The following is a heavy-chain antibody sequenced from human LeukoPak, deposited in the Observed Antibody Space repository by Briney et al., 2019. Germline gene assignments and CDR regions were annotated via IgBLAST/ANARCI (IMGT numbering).Heavy chain of an antibody. J-gene: IGHJ4*02. D-gene: IGHD6-19*01. CDR1: GYTFTSYG. CDR2: ISAYNGNT. Sequence: ASVKVSCKASGYTFTSYGISWVRQAPGQGLEWMGWISAYNGNTNYAQKLQGRVTMPTDTSTSTAYMELRSLTSDDTAVYYCATFQQSYSSGWYPLGYWGQGTLVTVSS. V-gene: IGHV1-18*01. CDR3: ATFQQSYSSGWYPLGY.